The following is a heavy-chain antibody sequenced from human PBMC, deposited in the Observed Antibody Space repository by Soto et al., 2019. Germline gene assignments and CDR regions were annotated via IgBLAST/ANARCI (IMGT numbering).Heavy chain of an antibody. J-gene: IGHJ5*02. CDR1: GYTFTSYA. D-gene: IGHD2-2*01. V-gene: IGHV1-3*01. Sequence: ASVKVSCQAAGYTFTSYAMHWVRQAPGQRLEWMGWINAGDGNTKYSQKFQGRVTITRDTSASTAYMELSSLRSEDTAVYYCAGDQLLNWFDPWGQGTLVTVSS. CDR3: AGDQLLNWFDP. CDR2: INAGDGNT.